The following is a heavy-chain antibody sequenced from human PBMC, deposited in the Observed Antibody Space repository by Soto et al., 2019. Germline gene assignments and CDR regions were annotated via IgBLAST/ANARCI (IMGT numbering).Heavy chain of an antibody. CDR1: GYTLTGYY. D-gene: IGHD2-2*01. Sequence: SVKVSCEASGYTLTGYYIHWVRQAPGQGLEWIGWINPKSGGTHYAQNFQGWVTMARDTSISTAYMELSRLKSDDTAVYYCARGYCSGTSCYAANYYYYMDVWGTGTTVTVSS. J-gene: IGHJ6*03. CDR3: ARGYCSGTSCYAANYYYYMDV. CDR2: INPKSGGT. V-gene: IGHV1-2*04.